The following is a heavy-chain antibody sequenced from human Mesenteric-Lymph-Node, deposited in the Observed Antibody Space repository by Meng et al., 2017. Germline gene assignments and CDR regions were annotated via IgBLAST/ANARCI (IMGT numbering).Heavy chain of an antibody. D-gene: IGHD5-12*01. CDR2: ISSSSSYI. Sequence: GESLKISCAASGFTFSTCSMNWVRQAPGKGLEWVSSISSSSSYIYYADSMKGRFTISKDNAKNSLYLLMNSLRAEDTAVYYCATWGYSGYDAYYFDYWGQGTLVTVSS. CDR3: ATWGYSGYDAYYFDY. CDR1: GFTFSTCS. V-gene: IGHV3-21*01. J-gene: IGHJ4*02.